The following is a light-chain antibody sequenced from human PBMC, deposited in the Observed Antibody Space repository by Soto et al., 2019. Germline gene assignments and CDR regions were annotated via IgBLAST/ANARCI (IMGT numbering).Light chain of an antibody. CDR2: RIS. Sequence: EIVMTQSPATLSVSPGETATLSCRASQSVNTNLAWYQQKAGQAPRPLIYRISTRATGIPARFSGSVSGTEFTLTINSLQSEDFAVYYCQQHNDWPLTFGGGTKVEIK. CDR3: QQHNDWPLT. CDR1: QSVNTN. V-gene: IGKV3-15*01. J-gene: IGKJ4*01.